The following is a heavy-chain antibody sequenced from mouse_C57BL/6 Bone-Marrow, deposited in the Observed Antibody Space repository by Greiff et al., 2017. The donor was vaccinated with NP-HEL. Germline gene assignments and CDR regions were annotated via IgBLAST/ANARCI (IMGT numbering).Heavy chain of an antibody. V-gene: IGHV5-17*01. CDR1: GFTFSDYG. D-gene: IGHD1-1*01. CDR3: ARLPTTVVADYAMDY. CDR2: ISSGSSTI. Sequence: EVKLVESGGGLVKPGGSLKLSCAASGFTFSDYGMHWVRQAPEKGLEWVAYISSGSSTIYYADTVKGRFTISRDNANNTLFLQMTSLRSEDTAMYYCARLPTTVVADYAMDYWGQGTSVTVSS. J-gene: IGHJ4*01.